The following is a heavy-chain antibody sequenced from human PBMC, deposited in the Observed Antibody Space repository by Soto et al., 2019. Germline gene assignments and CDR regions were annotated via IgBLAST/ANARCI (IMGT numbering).Heavy chain of an antibody. Sequence: SETLSLTCTVSGGSISSYYWSWIRQPPGKGLEWIGYIYYSGSTNYNPSLKSRVTISVDTSKNQFSLKLSSVTAADTAVYYCARNRYSGSYRPYYFDYWGQGTLVTVSS. D-gene: IGHD1-26*01. CDR3: ARNRYSGSYRPYYFDY. J-gene: IGHJ4*02. CDR1: GGSISSYY. CDR2: IYYSGST. V-gene: IGHV4-59*01.